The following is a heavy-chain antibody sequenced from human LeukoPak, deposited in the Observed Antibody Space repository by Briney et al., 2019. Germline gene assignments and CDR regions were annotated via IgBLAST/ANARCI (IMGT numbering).Heavy chain of an antibody. J-gene: IGHJ4*02. D-gene: IGHD1-26*01. V-gene: IGHV1-2*02. CDR2: INPNSGGA. CDR3: AVSPTKGGSNFDY. CDR1: GYTFTGYY. Sequence: ASVKVSCKASGYTFTGYYMHWVRQAPGQGLEWMGWINPNSGGANSAQKFQGRVTMTRDTSISTAYMEVSRLTSGDTAVYYCAVSPTKGGSNFDYWGQGTLVTVSS.